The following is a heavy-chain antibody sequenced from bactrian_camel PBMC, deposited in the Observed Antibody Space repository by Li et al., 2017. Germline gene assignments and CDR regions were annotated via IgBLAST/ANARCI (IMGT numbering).Heavy chain of an antibody. CDR3: NIVITRDSQVRGGMDVPYACYAGFPVTPY. CDR1: GFTFSSYH. J-gene: IGHJ4*01. CDR2: IDDVGGT. V-gene: IGHV3S40*01. D-gene: IGHD3*01. Sequence: QLVESGGGLVQPGESLRLSCAASGFTFSSYHMTWVRQYPGKGLDWVSTIDDVGGTGDADSVKGRFTISQDYAKKSVVLQMDNLQPEDTATYFCNIVITRDSQVRGGMDVPYACYAGFPVTPYWGQGTQVTVS.